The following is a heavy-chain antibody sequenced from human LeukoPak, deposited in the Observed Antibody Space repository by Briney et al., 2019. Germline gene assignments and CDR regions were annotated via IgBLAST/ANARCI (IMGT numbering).Heavy chain of an antibody. CDR1: GFTVSTNY. J-gene: IGHJ3*02. CDR2: IYSDGRT. CDR3: ARDSGRFDVFDI. D-gene: IGHD3-10*01. Sequence: PGGSLRLSCAASGFTVSTNYMSWVRQAPGKGLEWVSVIYSDGRTYYADSVEGRFTISRDNSKNTLYLQMNSLRVEDTAVYYCARDSGRFDVFDIWGQGTMVTVSS. V-gene: IGHV3-53*01.